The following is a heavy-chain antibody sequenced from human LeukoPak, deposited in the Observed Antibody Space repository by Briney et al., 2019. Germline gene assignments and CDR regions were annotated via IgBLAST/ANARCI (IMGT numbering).Heavy chain of an antibody. CDR1: GYNFSNYW. V-gene: IGHV5-51*01. D-gene: IGHD2-15*01. CDR3: ARRQCSGGSCYYFDS. J-gene: IGHJ4*02. CDR2: IHSGDSST. Sequence: PRESLKFSCKGFGYNFSNYWIAWVRHIPGQGLEWMGTIHSGDSSTRYSSSLQGQVTISSDKSINNASLQWSSLKASDTAMYYCARRQCSGGSCYYFDSWGQGTLVTVSS.